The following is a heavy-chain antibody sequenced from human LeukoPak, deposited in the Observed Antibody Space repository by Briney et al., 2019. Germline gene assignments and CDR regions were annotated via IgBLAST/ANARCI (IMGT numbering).Heavy chain of an antibody. CDR2: IRGSGGST. Sequence: GGSLRLSCAASGFTFSSYAMSWVRQAPGKGLEWVSAIRGSGGSTYYADSVKGRFTISRDNSKNTLYLQMNSLRAEDTAVYYCARDHLVVVPTATGDYYYYYMDVWGKGTTVTVSS. D-gene: IGHD2-2*01. V-gene: IGHV3-23*01. CDR3: ARDHLVVVPTATGDYYYYYMDV. J-gene: IGHJ6*03. CDR1: GFTFSSYA.